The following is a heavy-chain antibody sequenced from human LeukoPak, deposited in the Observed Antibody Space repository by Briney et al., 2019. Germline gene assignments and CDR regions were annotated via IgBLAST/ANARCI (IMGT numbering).Heavy chain of an antibody. CDR2: IYPGDSDT. V-gene: IGHV5-51*01. CDR1: GYSFTCYW. J-gene: IGHJ5*02. Sequence: GESLKISCKGSGYSFTCYWIGWVRQMPGKGLEWMGIIYPGDSDTRYSPSFQGQVTISADKSISTAYLQWSSLKASDTAMYYCARQANLGYPYSSGWPNWFDPWGQGTLVTVSS. D-gene: IGHD6-19*01. CDR3: ARQANLGYPYSSGWPNWFDP.